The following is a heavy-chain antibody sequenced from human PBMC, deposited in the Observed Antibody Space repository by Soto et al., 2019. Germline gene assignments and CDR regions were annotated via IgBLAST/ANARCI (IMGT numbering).Heavy chain of an antibody. J-gene: IGHJ6*03. CDR3: ARERAVAGTYYYYYMDV. D-gene: IGHD6-19*01. V-gene: IGHV3-NL1*01. CDR2: IYSGGST. CDR1: GFTFSSYG. Sequence: PGGSLRLSCAASGFTFSSYGMHWVRQAPGKGLEWVAVIYSGGSTYYADSVKGRFTISRDNSKNTLYLQMNSLRAEDTAVYYCARERAVAGTYYYYYMDVWGKGTTVTVSS.